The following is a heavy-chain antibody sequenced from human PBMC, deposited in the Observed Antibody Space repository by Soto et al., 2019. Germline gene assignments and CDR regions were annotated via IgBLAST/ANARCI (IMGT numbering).Heavy chain of an antibody. Sequence: ASVKVSCKASGYTFTSYYMHWVRQAPGQGLEWMGIINPSGGSTSYAQKFQGRVTMTRDTSTSTVYMELSSLRSEDTAVYYWARDCSYPNPSDAFHIWGQGTMVTVSS. CDR3: ARDCSYPNPSDAFHI. J-gene: IGHJ3*02. CDR2: INPSGGST. CDR1: GYTFTSYY. D-gene: IGHD3-10*01. V-gene: IGHV1-46*01.